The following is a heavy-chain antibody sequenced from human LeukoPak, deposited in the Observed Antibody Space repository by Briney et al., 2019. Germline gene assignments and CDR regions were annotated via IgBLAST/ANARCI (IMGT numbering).Heavy chain of an antibody. CDR2: IYYSGST. CDR1: GGSISSGDYY. Sequence: SETLSLTCTVSGGSISSGDYYWSWIRQPPGKGLGWIGYIYYSGSTYYNPSLKSRVTISVDTSVNQFSLKLSSVTAADTAVYYCAREGVDYGGNSVWFDPWGQGTLVTVSS. D-gene: IGHD4-23*01. J-gene: IGHJ5*02. V-gene: IGHV4-30-4*01. CDR3: AREGVDYGGNSVWFDP.